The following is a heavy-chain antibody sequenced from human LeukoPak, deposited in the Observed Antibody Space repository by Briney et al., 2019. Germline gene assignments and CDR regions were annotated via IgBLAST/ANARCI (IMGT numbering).Heavy chain of an antibody. J-gene: IGHJ4*02. CDR3: ERSENYYDSNGESYFDY. Sequence: SETLSLTCTVSGGSISSYYWSWIRQPAGKGLEWIERIYTSGSTNYNPSLKSRVTMSVDTSKNQFSLKLSSVTAADTAVYYCERSENYYDSNGESYFDYWGQGTLVTVSS. D-gene: IGHD3-22*01. CDR2: IYTSGST. V-gene: IGHV4-4*07. CDR1: GGSISSYY.